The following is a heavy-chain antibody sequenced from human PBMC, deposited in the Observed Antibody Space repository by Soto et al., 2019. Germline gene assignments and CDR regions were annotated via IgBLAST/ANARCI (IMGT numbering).Heavy chain of an antibody. CDR1: GGSFSCYY. CDR2: INHSGST. V-gene: IGHV4-34*01. Sequence: PSETRSLIWAVYGGSFSCYYWSWIRQPPGKGLGWIGEINHSGSTNYNPSLKSRVTISVDTSKNQFSLKLSSVTAADTAVYYCARTERRVSITFTVSYYYGMDVWGQGTTVTVSS. J-gene: IGHJ6*02. CDR3: ARTERRVSITFTVSYYYGMDV. D-gene: IGHD1-20*01.